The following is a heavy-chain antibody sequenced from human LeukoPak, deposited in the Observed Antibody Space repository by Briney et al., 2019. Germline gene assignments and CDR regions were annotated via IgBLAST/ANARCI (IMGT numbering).Heavy chain of an antibody. CDR2: IYPADPET. D-gene: IGHD6-19*01. V-gene: IGHV5-51*01. CDR1: GYTFSTYW. Sequence: GESLKISCKASGYTFSTYWIGWVRQMPGKGLEWMGIIYPADPETAYGPSFEGQVSISADKSISTAYLQWSSLKASDSAIYYCATSGRSGWYFDYWGQGTLVTVSS. J-gene: IGHJ4*02. CDR3: ATSGRSGWYFDY.